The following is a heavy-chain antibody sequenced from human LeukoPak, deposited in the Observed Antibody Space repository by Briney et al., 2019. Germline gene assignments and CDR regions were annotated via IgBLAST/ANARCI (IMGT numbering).Heavy chain of an antibody. J-gene: IGHJ6*02. CDR2: IYYSGST. Sequence: PSETLSLTCTVSGGSISSYYWSWIRQPPGKGLEWIGYIYYSGSTNYNPSLKSRVTISVDTSKNQFSLKLSSVTAADTAVYYCARGFGHYYGMDVWGQGTTVTVSS. CDR1: GGSISSYY. D-gene: IGHD3-10*01. V-gene: IGHV4-59*01. CDR3: ARGFGHYYGMDV.